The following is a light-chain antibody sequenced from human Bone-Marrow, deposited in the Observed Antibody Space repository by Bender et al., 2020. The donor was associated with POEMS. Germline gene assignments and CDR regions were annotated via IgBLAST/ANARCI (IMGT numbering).Light chain of an antibody. V-gene: IGLV2-14*01. Sequence: HSALTQPASVSGSPGQSITISCTGTSSDVGGYNHVSWYQKHPGKAPKLLIYGYNNRPSGVPDRFSGSKSGTSASLAITGLQAEDEGDYYCQSYDNSLGGWVFGGGTKLTVL. CDR2: GYN. J-gene: IGLJ3*02. CDR3: QSYDNSLGGWV. CDR1: SSDVGGYNH.